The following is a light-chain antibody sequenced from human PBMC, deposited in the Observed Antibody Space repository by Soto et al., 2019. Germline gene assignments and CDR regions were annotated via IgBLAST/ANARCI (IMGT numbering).Light chain of an antibody. V-gene: IGKV3-15*01. CDR2: GAS. CDR1: QSVSSK. Sequence: EIVMTQSPATLSVSPGERATLSRRASQSVSSKLAWYQQKPGQAPRLLIYGASTRATGIPARFSGSGSGTEFTLTISSLQPEDFALYYCQQYNTWPPLTFGQGTKVEIK. CDR3: QQYNTWPPLT. J-gene: IGKJ1*01.